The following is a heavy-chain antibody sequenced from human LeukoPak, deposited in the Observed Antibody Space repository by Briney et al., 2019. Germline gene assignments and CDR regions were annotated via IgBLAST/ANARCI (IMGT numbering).Heavy chain of an antibody. Sequence: GGSLRLSCAASGFTFSSYGMHWVRQAPGKGLEWGAVIWYDGSNKYYADSVKGRFTISRDNSKNTLYLQMNSLRAEDTAVYYCARGRDWGNWYFDLWGRGTLVTVSS. CDR1: GFTFSSYG. J-gene: IGHJ2*01. V-gene: IGHV3-33*01. CDR3: ARGRDWGNWYFDL. CDR2: IWYDGSNK. D-gene: IGHD7-27*01.